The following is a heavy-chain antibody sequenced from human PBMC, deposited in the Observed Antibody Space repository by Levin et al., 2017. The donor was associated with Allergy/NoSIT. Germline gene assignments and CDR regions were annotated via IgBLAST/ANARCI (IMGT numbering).Heavy chain of an antibody. CDR1: GYSFTSYW. Sequence: GGSLRLSCQGSGYSFTSYWIGWVRQMPGKGLEWMGIIYPGDSDTRYSPSFQGQVTISADKSISTPYLQWSSLKASDTAIYYCARRGTRDYYYYMDVWRKGTTVTVSS. CDR2: IYPGDSDT. D-gene: IGHD1-1*01. J-gene: IGHJ6*03. CDR3: ARRGTRDYYYYMDV. V-gene: IGHV5-51*01.